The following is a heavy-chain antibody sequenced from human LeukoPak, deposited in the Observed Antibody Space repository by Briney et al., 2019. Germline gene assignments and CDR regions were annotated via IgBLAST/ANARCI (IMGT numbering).Heavy chain of an antibody. CDR1: GFTFSSYS. J-gene: IGHJ4*02. V-gene: IGHV3-21*01. CDR2: ISSSSSYI. CDR3: ARPAVAGLRAGGYDY. D-gene: IGHD6-19*01. Sequence: PGGSLRLSCAASGFTFSSYSMNWVRQAPGKGLEWVSSISSSSSYINYADSVKGRFTISRDNAKNTLYLQMNSLRVEDTAVYYCARPAVAGLRAGGYDYWGQGTLVTVSS.